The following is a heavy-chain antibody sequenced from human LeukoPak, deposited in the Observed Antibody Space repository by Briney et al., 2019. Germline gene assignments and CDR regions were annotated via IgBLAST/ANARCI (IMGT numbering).Heavy chain of an antibody. J-gene: IGHJ4*02. CDR3: ARDRTSNWGPSYYFDY. CDR2: INPNSGGT. D-gene: IGHD7-27*01. Sequence: GASVKVSCKASGYTFTGYYMHWVRQAPGQGLEWMGWINPNSGGTNYAQKFQGRVTMTRDTSISTAHMELSRLRSDDTAVYYCARDRTSNWGPSYYFDYWGQGTLVTVSS. CDR1: GYTFTGYY. V-gene: IGHV1-2*02.